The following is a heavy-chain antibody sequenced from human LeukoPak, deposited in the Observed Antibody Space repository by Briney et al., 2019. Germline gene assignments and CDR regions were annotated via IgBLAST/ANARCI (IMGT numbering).Heavy chain of an antibody. Sequence: GSLRLSCAASGFTFSSYAMRWVRQAPGKGLECVSGINDDGDNTYYADSVKGRFTISRDNSKNTLYLQMNSLRAEDTAIYYCAKRPYGDYHFDYWGQGTLVTVSS. V-gene: IGHV3-23*01. D-gene: IGHD4-17*01. CDR1: GFTFSSYA. CDR2: INDDGDNT. J-gene: IGHJ4*02. CDR3: AKRPYGDYHFDY.